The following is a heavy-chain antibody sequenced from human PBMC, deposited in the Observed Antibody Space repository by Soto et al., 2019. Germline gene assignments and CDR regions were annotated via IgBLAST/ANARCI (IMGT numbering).Heavy chain of an antibody. Sequence: QVQLVESGGGVVQPGRSLRLSCVASAFSFSSYAMHWVRQAPGKGLEWVAVISYDGNNKWYADSVKGRFTISRDKYENTLYLQMTSLRAEDTAVYYWAKNYYGAGSYLMMDDYWGQGTLVTVSA. D-gene: IGHD3-10*01. V-gene: IGHV3-30*18. CDR3: AKNYYGAGSYLMMDDY. J-gene: IGHJ4*02. CDR2: ISYDGNNK. CDR1: AFSFSSYA.